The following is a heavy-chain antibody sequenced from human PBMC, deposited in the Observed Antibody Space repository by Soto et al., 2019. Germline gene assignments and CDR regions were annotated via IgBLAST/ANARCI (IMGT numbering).Heavy chain of an antibody. J-gene: IGHJ6*02. V-gene: IGHV3-30-3*01. CDR1: GFTFRSVA. Sequence: EQLGESGGGVVQPGRSLRLACAASGFTFRSVAMHWVRQAPGQGLAWVAHIGHDGSNQFYAGTVRGRVTNSRDSSKNTLYLPRNGLSAADTAVFHCARASPDMDLWGRGTPVTVSS. CDR3: ARASPDMDL. CDR2: IGHDGSNQ.